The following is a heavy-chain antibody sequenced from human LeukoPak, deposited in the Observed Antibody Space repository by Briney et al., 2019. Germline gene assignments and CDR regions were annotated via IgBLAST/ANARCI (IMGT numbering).Heavy chain of an antibody. CDR3: ARDPLHYYGSGSYYHFDY. D-gene: IGHD3-10*01. CDR1: GFTFGDYA. V-gene: IGHV3-49*04. CDR2: IRSKGNGGTT. Sequence: AGGSLRLSCTASGFTFGDYAVSWVRQAPGKGLEWVGFIRSKGNGGTTEYAASVKGRFTISRDDSKSIAYLQMNSLTTEDTAVYYCARDPLHYYGSGSYYHFDYWGQGTPVTVSS. J-gene: IGHJ4*02.